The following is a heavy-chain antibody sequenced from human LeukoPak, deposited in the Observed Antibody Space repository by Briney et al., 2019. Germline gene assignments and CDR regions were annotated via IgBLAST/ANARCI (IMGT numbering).Heavy chain of an antibody. J-gene: IGHJ4*02. CDR1: GFTFSYHW. D-gene: IGHD5-18*01. CDR3: AKDSYSKGDY. V-gene: IGHV3-7*01. Sequence: GGSLRLSCAASGFTFSYHWMTWLRQAPGKGLEWVANIKNDGTVKNYVDSVTGRFTISRDNAKNSLYLQMNSLSAEDTGVYYCAKDSYSKGDYWGQGVLVTVSS. CDR2: IKNDGTVK.